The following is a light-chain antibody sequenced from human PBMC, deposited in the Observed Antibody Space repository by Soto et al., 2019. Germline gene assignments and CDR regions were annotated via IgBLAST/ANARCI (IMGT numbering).Light chain of an antibody. CDR1: QSVSSY. CDR3: QQRSNWSWT. V-gene: IGKV3-11*01. J-gene: IGKJ1*01. Sequence: EIVFTQFPATLSLSPGERATLSCSASQSVSSYLAWYQQKPGQAPRLLIYHASYTATGVPVRFSGSGSGTDFTLTISSLEPEDFAVYYCQQRSNWSWTFGQGTKV. CDR2: HAS.